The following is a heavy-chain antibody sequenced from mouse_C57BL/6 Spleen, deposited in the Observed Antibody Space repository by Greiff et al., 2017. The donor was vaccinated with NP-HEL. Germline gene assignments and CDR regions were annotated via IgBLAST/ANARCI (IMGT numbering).Heavy chain of an antibody. V-gene: IGHV5-4*01. CDR2: ISDGGSYT. Sequence: EVKLEESGGGLVKPGGSLKLSCAASGFTFSSYAMSWVRQTPEKRLEWVATISDGGSYTYYPDNVKGRFTISRDHAKNNLYLQMSHLKSEDTAMYYGARESLTTVAYRNAMDYWGQGTSVTVSS. J-gene: IGHJ4*01. CDR3: ARESLTTVAYRNAMDY. CDR1: GFTFSSYA. D-gene: IGHD1-1*01.